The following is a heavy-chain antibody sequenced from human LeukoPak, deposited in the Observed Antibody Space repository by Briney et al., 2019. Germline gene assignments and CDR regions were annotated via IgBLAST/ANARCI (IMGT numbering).Heavy chain of an antibody. CDR3: ARLPKRVVVVAANFDY. V-gene: IGHV3-23*01. J-gene: IGHJ4*01. CDR2: ISGSGGST. Sequence: PGGSLRLSCAASGFTFSSYAMSWVRQAPGKGLEWVSAISGSGGSTYYADSVKGRFTISRDNSKNTLYLQMNSLRAEDTAVYYCARLPKRVVVVAANFDYWGQGTLVTVSS. D-gene: IGHD2-15*01. CDR1: GFTFSSYA.